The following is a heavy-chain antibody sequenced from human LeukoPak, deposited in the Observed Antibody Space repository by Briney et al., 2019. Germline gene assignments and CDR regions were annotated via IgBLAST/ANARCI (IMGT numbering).Heavy chain of an antibody. V-gene: IGHV4-59*08. D-gene: IGHD3-3*01. CDR1: GGSISSYY. CDR2: IYYSGST. J-gene: IGHJ4*02. CDR3: ARTPALVFGVVIYYFDY. Sequence: PSETLSLTCTVSGGSISSYYWSWIRQPPGKGLEWIGYIYYSGSTNYNPSLKSRVTISVDTSKNQFSLKLSSVTAADTAVYYCARTPALVFGVVIYYFDYWGQGTLVTVSS.